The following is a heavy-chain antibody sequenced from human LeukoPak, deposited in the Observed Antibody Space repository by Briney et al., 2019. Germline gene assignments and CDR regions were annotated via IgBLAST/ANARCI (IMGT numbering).Heavy chain of an antibody. CDR3: ANQRGGF. D-gene: IGHD3-10*01. Sequence: GGSMRLSCAASGFIFSSYPMSWVRQAPGKGLEWVSAISGTAENTYYADSVKGRFSISRDNSRNTVHLQMNSLRPEDTAVYYCANQRGGFWGQGTLVTVSS. CDR2: ISGTAENT. V-gene: IGHV3-23*01. CDR1: GFIFSSYP. J-gene: IGHJ4*02.